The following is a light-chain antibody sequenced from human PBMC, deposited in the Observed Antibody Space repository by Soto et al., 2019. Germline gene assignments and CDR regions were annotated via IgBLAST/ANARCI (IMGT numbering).Light chain of an antibody. Sequence: QSVLTQPASVSGSPGQSITISCTGTSSDVGGYNYVSWYQQHPGKAPKLMIYEVSNRPSGVSYRFSGSKSGNTASLTISGLQAEDEADYYCSSYTSSNTFVLFGGGTQLTVL. J-gene: IGLJ2*01. CDR1: SSDVGGYNY. V-gene: IGLV2-14*01. CDR2: EVS. CDR3: SSYTSSNTFVL.